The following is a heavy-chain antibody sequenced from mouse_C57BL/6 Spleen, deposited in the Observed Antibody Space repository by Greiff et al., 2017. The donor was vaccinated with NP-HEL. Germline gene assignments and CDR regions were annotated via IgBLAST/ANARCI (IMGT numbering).Heavy chain of an antibody. CDR2: IWPGGGT. D-gene: IGHD1-1*01. J-gene: IGHJ1*03. CDR3: ARNLGITTVVARYWYFDV. V-gene: IGHV2-9-1*01. CDR1: GFSLTSYA. Sequence: VQLVESGPGLVAPSQSLSITCTVSGFSLTSYAISWVRQPPGKGLEWLGVIWPGGGTNYNSALKSRMSISKDNSKSQVFLKMNSLQTDDKARYYCARNLGITTVVARYWYFDVWGTGTTVTVSS.